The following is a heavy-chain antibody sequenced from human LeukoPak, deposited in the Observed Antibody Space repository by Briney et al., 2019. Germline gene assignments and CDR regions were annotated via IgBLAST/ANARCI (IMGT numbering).Heavy chain of an antibody. J-gene: IGHJ4*02. Sequence: PGGSLRLSCAASGFTFSTYWMNWFRQTPGKGLEWVAKIKADGGEKDHVASVKGRFTISRDNAKNSLYLQMNSLRVEDTAVYYCARVWSEIFDYWGQGTLVTVSS. V-gene: IGHV3-7*01. D-gene: IGHD3-10*01. CDR1: GFTFSTYW. CDR2: IKADGGEK. CDR3: ARVWSEIFDY.